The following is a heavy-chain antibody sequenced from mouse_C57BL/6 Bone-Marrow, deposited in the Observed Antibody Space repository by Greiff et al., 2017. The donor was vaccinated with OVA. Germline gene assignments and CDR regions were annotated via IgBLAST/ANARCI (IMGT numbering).Heavy chain of an antibody. Sequence: QVQLKQPGAELVKPGASVKLSCKASGYTFTSYWMQWVKQRPGQGLEWIGEIDPSDSYTNYNQKFKGKATLTVDTSSSTAYMQLSSLTSEDSAVDYCARSEGYYDSSWFAYWGQGTLVTVSA. CDR2: IDPSDSYT. CDR1: GYTFTSYW. V-gene: IGHV1-50*01. D-gene: IGHD2-4*01. J-gene: IGHJ3*01. CDR3: ARSEGYYDSSWFAY.